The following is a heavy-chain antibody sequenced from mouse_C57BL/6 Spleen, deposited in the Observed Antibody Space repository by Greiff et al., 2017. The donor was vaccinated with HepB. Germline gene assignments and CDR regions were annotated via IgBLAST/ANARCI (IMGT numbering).Heavy chain of an antibody. Sequence: QVQLKQSGAELVRPGTSVKVSCKASGYAFTNYLIEWVKQRPGQGLEWIGVINPGSGGTNYNEKFKGKATLTADKSSSTAYMQLSSLTSEDSAVYFCARGPPYYYGSRYWYFDVWGTGTTVTVSS. D-gene: IGHD1-1*01. CDR1: GYAFTNYL. J-gene: IGHJ1*03. CDR3: ARGPPYYYGSRYWYFDV. V-gene: IGHV1-54*01. CDR2: INPGSGGT.